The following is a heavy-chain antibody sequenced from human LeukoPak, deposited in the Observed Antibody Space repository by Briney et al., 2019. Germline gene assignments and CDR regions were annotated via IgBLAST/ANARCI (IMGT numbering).Heavy chain of an antibody. CDR3: AKDGGDYDFWSAFFDY. CDR2: IRYDGSNK. D-gene: IGHD3-3*01. J-gene: IGHJ4*02. V-gene: IGHV3-30*02. CDR1: GFTFSSYG. Sequence: GGSLRLSCAASGFTFSSYGMHWVRQAPGKGLEWVAFIRYDGSNKYYADSVKGRFTISRDNSKNTLYLQMNSLRAEDTAVYYCAKDGGDYDFWSAFFDYWGQGTLVTVSS.